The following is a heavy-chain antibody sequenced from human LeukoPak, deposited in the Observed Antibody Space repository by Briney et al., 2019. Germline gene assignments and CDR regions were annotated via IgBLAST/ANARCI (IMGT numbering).Heavy chain of an antibody. CDR3: AKSPGYWALDY. Sequence: PGGSLRLSCAASGFTYSSGLTWVRPAPGKGLEWVSSISGSGDHTFYADSVKGRSTTSIDISRNTLYLQMHSLRAEDTAVYYCAKSPGYWALDYWGQGALVTVSS. CDR1: GFTYSSG. D-gene: IGHD2-8*02. V-gene: IGHV3-23*01. J-gene: IGHJ4*02. CDR2: ISGSGDHT.